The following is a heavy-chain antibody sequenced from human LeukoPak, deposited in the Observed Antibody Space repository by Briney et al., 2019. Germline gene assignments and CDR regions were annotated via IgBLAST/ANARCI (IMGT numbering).Heavy chain of an antibody. J-gene: IGHJ5*02. Sequence: ASVTVSCKASGYTFTSYDINWVRQATGQGLEWMGWMNPNSGNTGYAQKFQGRVTMTRNTSISTAYMELSSLRSEDTAVYYCARRVVRWPNWFDPWGQGTLVTVSS. CDR2: MNPNSGNT. CDR1: GYTFTSYD. CDR3: ARRVVRWPNWFDP. D-gene: IGHD3-3*01. V-gene: IGHV1-8*01.